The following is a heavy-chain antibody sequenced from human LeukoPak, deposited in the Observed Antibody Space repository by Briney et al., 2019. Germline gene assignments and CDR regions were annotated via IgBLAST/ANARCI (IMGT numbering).Heavy chain of an antibody. D-gene: IGHD3-3*01. CDR1: GFTFSSYW. Sequence: PGGSLRLSCAASGFTFSSYWMHWVRQVPGKGLGWVSRINSDGSSTSYADSVKGRFTISRDNAKNTLYLQMNSLRAEDTAVYYCARGPTTYYDFWSGYYAYWGQGTLVTVSS. V-gene: IGHV3-74*01. CDR3: ARGPTTYYDFWSGYYAY. J-gene: IGHJ4*02. CDR2: INSDGSST.